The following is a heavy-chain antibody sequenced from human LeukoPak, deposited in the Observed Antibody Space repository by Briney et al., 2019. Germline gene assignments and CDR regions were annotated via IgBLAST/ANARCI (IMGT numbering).Heavy chain of an antibody. V-gene: IGHV4-59*01. D-gene: IGHD6-19*01. J-gene: IGHJ3*02. CDR1: GGSISSYY. Sequence: SETLSLTCTVSGGSISSYYWSWIRQPAGKGLEWIGYIYYSGSTNYNPSLKSRVTISVDTSKNQFSLKLSSVTAADTAVYYCARDGVTAVAGLAFDIWGQGTMVTVSS. CDR3: ARDGVTAVAGLAFDI. CDR2: IYYSGST.